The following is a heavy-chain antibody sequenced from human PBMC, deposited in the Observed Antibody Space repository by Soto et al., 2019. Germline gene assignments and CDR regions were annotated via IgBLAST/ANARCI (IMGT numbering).Heavy chain of an antibody. CDR1: GGTFSSYA. D-gene: IGHD5-12*01. CDR3: ERVQEWLRSGWFDP. V-gene: IGHV1-69*12. CDR2: IIPIFGTA. Sequence: QVQLVQSGAEVKKPGSSVKVSCKASGGTFSSYAISWVRQAPGQGLEWMGVIIPIFGTANYAQKFQGRVTITADESTSKAYWELSSLRSEDTAVYYCERVQEWLRSGWFDPWGQGTLVTVSS. J-gene: IGHJ5*02.